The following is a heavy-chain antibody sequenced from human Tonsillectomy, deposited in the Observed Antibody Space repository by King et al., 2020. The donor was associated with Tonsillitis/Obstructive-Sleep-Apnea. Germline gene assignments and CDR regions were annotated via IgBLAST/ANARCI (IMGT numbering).Heavy chain of an antibody. D-gene: IGHD2-2*01. CDR1: GYSFTSYW. V-gene: IGHV5-10-1*01. CDR2: IDPSDSYT. CDR3: ATLRGEHFVVVPAADFDY. J-gene: IGHJ4*02. Sequence: VQLVQSGAEVKKPGESLRISCKGSGYSFTSYWINWVRQMPGKGLEWMGRIDPSDSYTNYSPSFQGHVTISADKSISTAYLQWSSLKASDTAMYYCATLRGEHFVVVPAADFDYWGQGTLVTVSS.